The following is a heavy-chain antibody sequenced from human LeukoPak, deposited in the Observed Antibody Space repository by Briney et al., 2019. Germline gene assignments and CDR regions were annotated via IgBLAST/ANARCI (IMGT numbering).Heavy chain of an antibody. D-gene: IGHD2-2*01. V-gene: IGHV3-11*01. CDR1: GFTFSDYY. CDR2: ISSSGSTI. J-gene: IGHJ5*02. CDR3: AKGPLRCSSTSCYGDNWFDP. Sequence: GGSLRLSCAASGFTFSDYYMSWIRQAPGKGLEWVSYISSSGSTIYYADSVKGRFTISRDNAKNSLYLQMNSLRAEDTAVYYCAKGPLRCSSTSCYGDNWFDPWGQGTLVTVSS.